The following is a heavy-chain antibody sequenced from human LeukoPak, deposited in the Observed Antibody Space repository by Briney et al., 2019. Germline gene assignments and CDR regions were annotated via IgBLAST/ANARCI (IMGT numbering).Heavy chain of an antibody. Sequence: SVTVSFKCSGGTFSIYAISWVRQAPGQGKEWMGWILSILIIANYAQKFQGRVTITADKSTRTVYMKLSSLSSEDTAVYYCASIAVAGRDAFVIWGQGTMVTVSS. CDR2: ILSILIIA. CDR1: GGTFSIYA. J-gene: IGHJ3*02. V-gene: IGHV1-69*04. CDR3: ASIAVAGRDAFVI. D-gene: IGHD6-19*01.